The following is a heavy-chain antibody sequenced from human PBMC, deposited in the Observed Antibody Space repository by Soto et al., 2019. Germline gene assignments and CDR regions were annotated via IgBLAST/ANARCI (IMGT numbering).Heavy chain of an antibody. CDR1: DGSISSGGYS. V-gene: IGHV4-30-2*01. CDR3: AAGSGLPRYY. CDR2: IYHSGST. J-gene: IGHJ4*02. D-gene: IGHD3-10*01. Sequence: PSETLSLTCAVADGSISSGGYSWSWIRQPPGKGLEWIGYIYHSGSTYYNPSLKSRVTISVDRSKNQFSLKLSSVTAADTAVYYCAAGSGLPRYYWGQGTLVTVSS.